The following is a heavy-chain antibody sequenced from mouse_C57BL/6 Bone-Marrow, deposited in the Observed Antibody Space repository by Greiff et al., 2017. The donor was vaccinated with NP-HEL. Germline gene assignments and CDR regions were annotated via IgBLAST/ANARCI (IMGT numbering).Heavy chain of an antibody. CDR3: ASTPLYYYGSSYWYFDV. J-gene: IGHJ1*03. Sequence: QVQLQQPGAELVKPGASVKLSCKASGYTFTSYWMHWVKQRPGQGLEWIGMIHPNSGSTNYNEKFKSKATLTVDKSSSTAYMQLSSLTSEDSAVYYCASTPLYYYGSSYWYFDVWGTGTTVTVSS. CDR2: IHPNSGST. CDR1: GYTFTSYW. D-gene: IGHD1-1*01. V-gene: IGHV1-64*01.